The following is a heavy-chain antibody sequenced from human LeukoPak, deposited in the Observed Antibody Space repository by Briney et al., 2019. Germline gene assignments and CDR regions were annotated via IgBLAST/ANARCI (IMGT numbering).Heavy chain of an antibody. Sequence: GGPLRLSCAASGFTFSRCGMHWVRQSPGKGLEWVAVIYSDGSREYYADSVEGRFTISRDNSKNTLYLQMDSLRAEDTAVYYCARAEPGLFDYWGLGTLVTVSS. J-gene: IGHJ4*02. CDR1: GFTFSRCG. CDR3: ARAEPGLFDY. V-gene: IGHV3-33*01. CDR2: IYSDGSRE.